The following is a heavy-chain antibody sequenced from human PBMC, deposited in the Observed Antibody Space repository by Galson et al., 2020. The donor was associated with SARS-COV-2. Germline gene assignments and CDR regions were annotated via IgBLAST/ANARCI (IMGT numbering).Heavy chain of an antibody. D-gene: IGHD3-10*01. CDR3: ARDNLEAQLLWFGELLLGGAFDI. V-gene: IGHV3-30*04. CDR1: SSYA. Sequence: SSYAMHWVRQAPGKGLEWVAVISYDGSNKYYADSVKGRFTISRDNSKNTLYLQMNSLRAEDTAVYYCARDNLEAQLLWFGELLLGGAFDIWGQGTMVTVSS. J-gene: IGHJ3*02. CDR2: ISYDGSNK.